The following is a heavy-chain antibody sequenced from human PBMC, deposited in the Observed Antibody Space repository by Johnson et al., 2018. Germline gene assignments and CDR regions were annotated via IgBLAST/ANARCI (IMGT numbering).Heavy chain of an antibody. CDR3: AKDRRIEGITGGSFDT. Sequence: EVQLVESGGGLVQPGRSLRLSCAASGFSFDDYSMHWVRQPPGKGLEWVSGIDWHGGRVDYADSVQGRFTISRDNAKKSLYLQMNSLRTEDTAFYYCAKDRRIEGITGGSFDTWGQGTMVTVSS. J-gene: IGHJ3*02. D-gene: IGHD2-8*02. V-gene: IGHV3-9*01. CDR2: IDWHGGRV. CDR1: GFSFDDYS.